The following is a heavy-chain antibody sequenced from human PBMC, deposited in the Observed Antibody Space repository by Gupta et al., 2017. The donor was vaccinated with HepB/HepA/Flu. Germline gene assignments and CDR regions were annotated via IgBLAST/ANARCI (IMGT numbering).Heavy chain of an antibody. CDR2: VSGYDGDT. D-gene: IGHD2-2*01. CDR3: ARDIRQGYCTTASCSYWYFSL. J-gene: IGHJ2*01. V-gene: IGHV1-18*01. CDR1: GYDFTSFG. Sequence: PGASVKVSCKASGYDFTSFGISWVRQAPGQGLEWMGWVSGYDGDTRYAQKFQDRVTMTTDTSTTTAYLELRSLTSDDTATYFCARDIRQGYCTTASCSYWYFSLWGRGTLVTVSS.